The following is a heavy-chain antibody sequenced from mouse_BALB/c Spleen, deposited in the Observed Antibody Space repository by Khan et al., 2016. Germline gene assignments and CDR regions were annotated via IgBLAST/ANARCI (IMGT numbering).Heavy chain of an antibody. J-gene: IGHJ3*01. V-gene: IGHV14-3*02. CDR2: IDPANGNT. Sequence: VQLQQSGAELVKPGASVKLSCTASGFNIKDTYMHWVTQRPEQGLEWIGRIDPANGNTKYDPKFQGKATITADTSSNTAYLQLSSLTSEDTAVYYCAQIYDGYYGFAYWGQGTLVTVSA. D-gene: IGHD2-3*01. CDR3: AQIYDGYYGFAY. CDR1: GFNIKDTY.